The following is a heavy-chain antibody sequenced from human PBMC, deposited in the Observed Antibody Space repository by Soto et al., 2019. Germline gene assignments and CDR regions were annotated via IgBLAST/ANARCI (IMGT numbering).Heavy chain of an antibody. CDR2: MNPNSGNT. D-gene: IGHD3-3*01. J-gene: IGHJ4*02. Sequence: ASVKVSCKASGGTFSSYAISWVRQAPGQGLEWMGWMNPNSGNTGYAQKFQGRVTMTRNTSISTAYMELSSLRSEDTAVYYCAREKSGYYDYWGQGTPVTVSS. CDR3: AREKSGYYDY. V-gene: IGHV1-8*02. CDR1: GGTFSSYA.